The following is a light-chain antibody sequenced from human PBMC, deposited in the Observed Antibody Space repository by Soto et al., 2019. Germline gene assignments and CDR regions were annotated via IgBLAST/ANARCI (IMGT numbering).Light chain of an antibody. CDR3: QQRSSWPLT. J-gene: IGKJ4*01. CDR1: QSVSSY. Sequence: EIVLTQSQATLSLSPGGRATLSCRASQSVSSYLAWYQQKPGQPPRLLIYDASNRATGVPARFSGSGSGTGFTLNISRLEPEDFAVYYCQQRSSWPLTFGGGTNMEIK. V-gene: IGKV3-11*01. CDR2: DAS.